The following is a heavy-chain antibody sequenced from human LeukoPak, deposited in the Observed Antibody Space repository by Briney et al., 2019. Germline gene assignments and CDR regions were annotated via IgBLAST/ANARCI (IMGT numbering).Heavy chain of an antibody. V-gene: IGHV3-74*01. CDR1: GFTFSNYW. CDR2: INSDGSST. CDR3: ARDPHTAMALYYFDY. Sequence: GGSLSFSCAASGFTFSNYWMHWLRQAPGKVVVWVTRINSDGSSTSYADSVKGRFTISRDNAKNTLYLQMNSLRAEDTAVYYCARDPHTAMALYYFDYWGQGTLVTVSS. J-gene: IGHJ4*02. D-gene: IGHD5-18*01.